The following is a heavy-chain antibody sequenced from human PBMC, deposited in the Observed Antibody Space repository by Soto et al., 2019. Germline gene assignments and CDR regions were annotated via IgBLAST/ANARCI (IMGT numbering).Heavy chain of an antibody. V-gene: IGHV3-48*01. CDR3: ARKPYYDSSGYYATDEGSFDY. J-gene: IGHJ4*02. CDR2: ISSSSSTI. CDR1: GFTFSSYS. D-gene: IGHD3-22*01. Sequence: PGGSLRLSCAASGFTFSSYSMNWVRQAPGKGLEWVSYISSSSSTIYYADSVKGRFTISRDNAKNSLYLQMNSLRAEDTAVYYCARKPYYDSSGYYATDEGSFDYWGQGTLVTVSS.